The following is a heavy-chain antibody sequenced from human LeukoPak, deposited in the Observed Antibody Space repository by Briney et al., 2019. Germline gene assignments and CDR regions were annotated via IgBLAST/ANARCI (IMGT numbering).Heavy chain of an antibody. Sequence: PSETLSLTCTVSGGSISGYYWSWIRQPAGKGLEWIGRIYTSGSTTYNASLKSRVTMSVDTSKNQFSLKLSSVTAADTAVYYCASAPARATVTYYYYYMDVWGKRTTVTVSS. CDR2: IYTSGST. CDR1: GGSISGYY. CDR3: ASAPARATVTYYYYYMDV. J-gene: IGHJ6*03. V-gene: IGHV4-4*07. D-gene: IGHD4-17*01.